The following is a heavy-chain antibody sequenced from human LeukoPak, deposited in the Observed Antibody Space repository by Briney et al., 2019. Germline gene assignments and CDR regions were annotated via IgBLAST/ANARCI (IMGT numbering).Heavy chain of an antibody. CDR1: GFTYSSYW. D-gene: IGHD3-10*01. V-gene: IGHV3-74*01. Sequence: PGGALRLSCAASGFTYSSYWMHWVRQPPGKGLVWVSRSNTDGSSTNYADSVKGRFTISRDNSKNTLYLQMNSLRAEDTAVYYCAKSGWFGELLYWFDPWGQGTLVTVSS. CDR3: AKSGWFGELLYWFDP. CDR2: SNTDGSST. J-gene: IGHJ5*02.